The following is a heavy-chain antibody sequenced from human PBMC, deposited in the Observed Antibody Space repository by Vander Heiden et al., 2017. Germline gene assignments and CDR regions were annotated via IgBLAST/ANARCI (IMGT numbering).Heavy chain of an antibody. J-gene: IGHJ1*01. V-gene: IGHV3-48*04. D-gene: IGHD1-26*01. CDR3: TRGPSGNYDS. Sequence: EVQLVESGGGLVQPGGSLRLSCSASGFRFSDYTMNWVRQTPGKRLEWVAYISTTGSTTYYAGSVEGRFTISRDDDKKSLFLHMNSLSGEDTALYYCTRGPSGNYDSWGQGTRVIVSS. CDR1: GFRFSDYT. CDR2: ISTTGSTT.